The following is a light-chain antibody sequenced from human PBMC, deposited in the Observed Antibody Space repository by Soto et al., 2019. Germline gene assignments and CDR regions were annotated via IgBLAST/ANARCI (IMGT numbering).Light chain of an antibody. CDR3: QQYGGSPIT. J-gene: IGKJ5*01. Sequence: IVLTQSPGTLSLSPGERVTLSCRASQSVTTRLAWYQHKPGQAPRLLMSGASSRASGVPVRFSGGGSGTDFTLTISRLEPEDFALYYCQQYGGSPITFGLGTRLE. V-gene: IGKV3-20*01. CDR2: GAS. CDR1: QSVTTR.